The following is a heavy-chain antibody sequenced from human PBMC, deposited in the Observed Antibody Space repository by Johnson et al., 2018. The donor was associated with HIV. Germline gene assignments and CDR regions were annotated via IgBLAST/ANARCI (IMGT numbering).Heavy chain of an antibody. CDR3: AKDHWVVGSWQAFDI. J-gene: IGHJ3*02. D-gene: IGHD6-13*01. Sequence: QVQLVESGGGLVQPGGSPRLSCAASGFTFSTYWMSWVRQAPGKGLEWVAVIWYDGSNKYYADSVKGRFTISRDNSKNTLYLPMNSLRAEDTAIYYCAKDHWVVGSWQAFDIWGQGTMVTVSS. V-gene: IGHV3-33*06. CDR1: GFTFSTYW. CDR2: IWYDGSNK.